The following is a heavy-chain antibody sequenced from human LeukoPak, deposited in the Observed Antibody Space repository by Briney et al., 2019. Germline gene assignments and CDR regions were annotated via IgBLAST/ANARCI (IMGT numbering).Heavy chain of an antibody. CDR2: ISAYNGNT. CDR1: GYTFTSYG. D-gene: IGHD5-18*01. CDR3: ARDTAMAPDDAFDI. Sequence: ASVKVSCKASGYTFTSYGISWVRQAPGQGLEWMGWISAYNGNTKYAQKLQGRVTVTTDTSTSTAYMELRSLRSDDTAVYYCARDTAMAPDDAFDIWGQGTMVTVSS. V-gene: IGHV1-18*01. J-gene: IGHJ3*02.